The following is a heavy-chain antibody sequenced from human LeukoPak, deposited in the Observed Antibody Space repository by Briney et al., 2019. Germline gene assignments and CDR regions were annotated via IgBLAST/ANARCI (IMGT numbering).Heavy chain of an antibody. CDR2: IYYSGST. Sequence: PSETLSLTCTVSGGSISSGGYYWSWIRQHPGKGLEWIGYIYYSGSTYYNPSLKSRVTISVDTSKNQFSLKLSSVTAADTAVYYCARGGETGTILYWGQGTLVTVSS. J-gene: IGHJ4*02. CDR1: GGSISSGGYY. CDR3: ARGGETGTILY. D-gene: IGHD1-7*01. V-gene: IGHV4-31*03.